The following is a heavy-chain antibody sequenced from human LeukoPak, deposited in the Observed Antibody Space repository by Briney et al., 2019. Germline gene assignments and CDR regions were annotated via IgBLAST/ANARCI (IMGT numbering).Heavy chain of an antibody. J-gene: IGHJ4*02. CDR1: GFTFSSYS. D-gene: IGHD1-26*01. Sequence: GGSLRLSCAASGFTFSSYSMNWVRQAPGKGLEWVSSISSSSSYIYYADSVKGRFTISRDNAKNSLYLQMNSLRTEDTALYYCAKDVGGRWPLYYFDYWGQGTLVTVSS. CDR2: ISSSSSYI. CDR3: AKDVGGRWPLYYFDY. V-gene: IGHV3-21*04.